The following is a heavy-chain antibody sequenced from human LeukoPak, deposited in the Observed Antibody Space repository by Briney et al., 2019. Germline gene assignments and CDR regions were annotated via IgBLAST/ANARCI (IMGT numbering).Heavy chain of an antibody. V-gene: IGHV4-4*02. CDR2: IYHSGST. CDR3: ATKYLYSSESFDAFDI. D-gene: IGHD6-25*01. Sequence: SGTLSLTCAVSGGSISSSNWWSWVRQPPGKGLEWIGEIYHSGSTNYNPSLKSRVTISVDKSKDQFSLKLTSVTAADTAVYYCATKYLYSSESFDAFDIWGQGTMVTVSS. CDR1: GGSISSSNW. J-gene: IGHJ3*02.